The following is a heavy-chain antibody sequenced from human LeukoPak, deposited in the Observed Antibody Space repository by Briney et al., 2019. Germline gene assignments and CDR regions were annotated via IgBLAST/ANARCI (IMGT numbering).Heavy chain of an antibody. V-gene: IGHV1-8*01. CDR2: MNPNSGNT. CDR1: GYTFTSYD. Sequence: GASVKVSCKASGYTFTSYDINWVRQATGLGLEWMGWMNPNSGNTGYAQKFQGRVTMTRNTSISTAYMELSSLRSEDTAVYYCARSGDSCSSTSCYSDLWGRGTLVTVSS. J-gene: IGHJ2*01. D-gene: IGHD2-2*01. CDR3: ARSGDSCSSTSCYSDL.